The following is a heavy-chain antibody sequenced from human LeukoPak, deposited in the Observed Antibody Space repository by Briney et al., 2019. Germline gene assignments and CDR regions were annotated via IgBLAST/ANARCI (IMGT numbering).Heavy chain of an antibody. Sequence: ASVKVSCKASGYTFTGYYMHWVRQAPGQGLEWMGWINPNSGGTNYAQKFQGRVTMTRNTSISTAYMELSSLRSDDTAVYYCARAPQFYSGNYHGYFDYWGQGTLVTVSS. V-gene: IGHV1-2*02. CDR1: GYTFTGYY. CDR3: ARAPQFYSGNYHGYFDY. CDR2: INPNSGGT. J-gene: IGHJ4*02. D-gene: IGHD1-26*01.